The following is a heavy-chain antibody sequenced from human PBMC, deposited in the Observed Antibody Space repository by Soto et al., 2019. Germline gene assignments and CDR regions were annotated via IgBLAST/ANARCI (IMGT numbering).Heavy chain of an antibody. Sequence: SVKVSCKASGFTFTSSAMQWVRQARGQRLEWIGWIVVGSGNTNYAQKFQERVTITRDMSTSTAYMELSSLRSEDTAVYYCAADRKGSSTSPYYYYGMDVWGQGTTVTVSS. CDR3: AADRKGSSTSPYYYYGMDV. CDR1: GFTFTSSA. V-gene: IGHV1-58*02. J-gene: IGHJ6*02. CDR2: IVVGSGNT. D-gene: IGHD2-2*01.